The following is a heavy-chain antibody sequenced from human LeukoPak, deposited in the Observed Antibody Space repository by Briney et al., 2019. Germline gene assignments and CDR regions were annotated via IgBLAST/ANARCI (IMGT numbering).Heavy chain of an antibody. V-gene: IGHV1-3*01. CDR3: ARPILTITTGPGGFDV. CDR2: INAVNGNT. J-gene: IGHJ3*01. CDR1: GYTFTSYT. D-gene: IGHD3-10*01. Sequence: ASVKVSCKASGYTFTSYTMRWVRQAPGQRLEWMGWINAVNGNTKYSQKFQGRVTITSDASTNTAYLELSSLRSEDTAVYYCARPILTITTGPGGFDVWGQGTMVTVSS.